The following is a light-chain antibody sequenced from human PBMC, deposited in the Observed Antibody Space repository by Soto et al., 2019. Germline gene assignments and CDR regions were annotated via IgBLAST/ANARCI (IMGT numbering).Light chain of an antibody. Sequence: DIQMTQSPSSLSASVGDRVTITCQASQDISNSLNWYQQRAGKAPNLLIYDTSKLETGVPSRFSGSGSGTYINITINSLQPEDIATHYCQHYSHLPPLTFGGGTKVEIK. CDR1: QDISNS. CDR2: DTS. CDR3: QHYSHLPPLT. J-gene: IGKJ4*01. V-gene: IGKV1-33*01.